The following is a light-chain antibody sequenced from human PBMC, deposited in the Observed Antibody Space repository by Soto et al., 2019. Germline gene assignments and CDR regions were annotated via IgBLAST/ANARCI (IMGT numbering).Light chain of an antibody. Sequence: DILMTQSPSSLSASVGDRVTITCRASQGISNYLAWYQQKPGQAPKLLIYAASTLQSGVPSRFSGSGSGTDFTIIIRIQQPEYVVYYYHQYYNSAPWTFGQGTKVEIK. J-gene: IGKJ1*01. V-gene: IGKV1-27*01. CDR2: AAS. CDR3: QYYNSAPWT. CDR1: QGISNY.